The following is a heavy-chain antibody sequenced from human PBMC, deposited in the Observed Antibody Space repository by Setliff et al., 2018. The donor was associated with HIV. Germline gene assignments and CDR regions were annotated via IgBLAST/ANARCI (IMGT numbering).Heavy chain of an antibody. J-gene: IGHJ3*02. Sequence: PSETLSLTCTVSGGSISSSSYYWGWIRQPPGKGLEWIGSMYYSGSTYYNPSLKSRVTISVDTSKKQFSLKLSSVTAADTAVYHCARRNSGWYDAFDIWGQGTMVTVSS. CDR3: ARRNSGWYDAFDI. CDR2: MYYSGST. CDR1: GGSISSSSYY. V-gene: IGHV4-39*01. D-gene: IGHD6-19*01.